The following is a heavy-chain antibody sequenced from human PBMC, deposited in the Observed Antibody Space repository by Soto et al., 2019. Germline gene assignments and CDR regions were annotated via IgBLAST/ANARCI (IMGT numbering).Heavy chain of an antibody. Sequence: GGSLRLSCAASGFTFRSYAMHWVRQAPGKGLEWVAVISYEDGNNKYYADSVKGRFTISRDNSKSTLYLQMNSLRAEDTGVYYCARGKRDTYGDYVDYWGQGALVTVT. V-gene: IGHV3-30-3*01. J-gene: IGHJ4*02. CDR2: ISYEDGNNK. CDR3: ARGKRDTYGDYVDY. D-gene: IGHD4-17*01. CDR1: GFTFRSYA.